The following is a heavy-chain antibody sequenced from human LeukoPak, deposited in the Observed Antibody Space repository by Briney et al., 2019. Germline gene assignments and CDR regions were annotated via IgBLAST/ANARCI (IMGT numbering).Heavy chain of an antibody. CDR3: AVSVQAAAIPAFDN. D-gene: IGHD6-25*01. CDR1: GSMFAGHY. CDR2: ISPSNGAT. V-gene: IGHV1-2*02. Sequence: GSVKVSCKASGSMFAGHYRHWMRQAPGRGLEWMGWISPSNGATKYAQNFQGRVTMTRDTSISTAYMELSDLRSDDTAVYYCAVSVQAAAIPAFDNWGQGTLVTVSS. J-gene: IGHJ4*02.